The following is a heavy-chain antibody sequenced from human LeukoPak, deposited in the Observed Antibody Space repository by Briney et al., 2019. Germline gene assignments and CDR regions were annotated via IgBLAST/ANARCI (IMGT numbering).Heavy chain of an antibody. D-gene: IGHD4-17*01. J-gene: IGHJ4*02. Sequence: PGGSLRLSCAASGFTFGNFWMHWVRQAPEKGLVWVARINTGGSNTVYADSVKGRFTISRDNARNTLYLQMSSLRPEDTAVYYCTRATVTFDYWGQGTLVTVSS. CDR3: TRATVTFDY. CDR1: GFTFGNFW. V-gene: IGHV3-74*01. CDR2: INTGGSNT.